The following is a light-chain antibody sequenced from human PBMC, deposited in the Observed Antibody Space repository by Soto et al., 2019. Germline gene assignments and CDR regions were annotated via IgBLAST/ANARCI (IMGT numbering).Light chain of an antibody. V-gene: IGKV1-12*01. CDR2: AAS. J-gene: IGKJ4*01. CDR3: RQYGYSLGFA. Sequence: DIQITQSPSSVSASVGDRVTITCRASQGISNRLGWYQQKPGEAPQLLIYAASSLQSGVPSRFSGSGSGIDFTLTISRLEPEDFAVYYCRQYGYSLGFAFGGGTKVDIK. CDR1: QGISNR.